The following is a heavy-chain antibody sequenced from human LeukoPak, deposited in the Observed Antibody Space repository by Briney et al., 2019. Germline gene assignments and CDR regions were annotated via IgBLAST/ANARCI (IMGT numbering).Heavy chain of an antibody. CDR2: IKQDGSEK. J-gene: IGHJ6*03. V-gene: IGHV3-7*01. D-gene: IGHD2-15*01. CDR1: GFTFSRYS. Sequence: GGSLRLSCAVSGFTFSRYSMNWVRQAPGKGLEWVANIKQDGSEKYYVDSMKGRFTISRDNGKNSLYLQMNSLRAEDTAVYYCARDNGYCSGGTCYHYYMDVWGKGTTVTISS. CDR3: ARDNGYCSGGTCYHYYMDV.